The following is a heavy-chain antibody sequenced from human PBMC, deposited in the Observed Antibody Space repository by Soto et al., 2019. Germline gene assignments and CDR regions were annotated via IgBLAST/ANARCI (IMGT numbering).Heavy chain of an antibody. V-gene: IGHV3-9*01. J-gene: IGHJ4*02. CDR2: ISWNSGGI. D-gene: IGHD3-9*01. CDR1: GFTFDDFA. CDR3: AKAPHDILIGSAFDY. Sequence: GGSLRLSCAASGFTFDDFAMHWVRQGPGKGLEWVSGISWNSGGIGYADSVKGRFTISRDNAKNSLYLQMDRLRPEDTAFYYCAKAPHDILIGSAFDYWGQGTLVTVSS.